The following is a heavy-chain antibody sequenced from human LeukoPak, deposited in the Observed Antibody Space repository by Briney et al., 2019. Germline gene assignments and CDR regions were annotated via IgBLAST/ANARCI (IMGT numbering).Heavy chain of an antibody. Sequence: PGGSLRLSCAASGFTFSDYYMSWIRQAPGKGLEWVSYISSSSSYTNYADSVKGRFTISRDNSKNTLYLQMNSLRAEDTAVYYCAKDLMVRGVQRMDVWGQGTTVTVSS. V-gene: IGHV3-11*05. CDR1: GFTFSDYY. CDR3: AKDLMVRGVQRMDV. J-gene: IGHJ6*02. CDR2: ISSSSSYT. D-gene: IGHD3-10*01.